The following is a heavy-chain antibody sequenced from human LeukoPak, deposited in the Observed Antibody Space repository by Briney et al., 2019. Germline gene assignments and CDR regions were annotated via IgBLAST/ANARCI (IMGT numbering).Heavy chain of an antibody. J-gene: IGHJ4*02. CDR2: ISSSSSYI. CDR3: ARALSMKSSFDH. D-gene: IGHD2-8*01. Sequence: GGSLRLSCAASGFTFSSYSMNWVRQAPGKGLEWVSSISSSSSYIYYADSVKGRFTISRDNAKNSLYPQMNSLRAEDTAVYYCARALSMKSSFDHWGQGTLVTVSS. V-gene: IGHV3-21*01. CDR1: GFTFSSYS.